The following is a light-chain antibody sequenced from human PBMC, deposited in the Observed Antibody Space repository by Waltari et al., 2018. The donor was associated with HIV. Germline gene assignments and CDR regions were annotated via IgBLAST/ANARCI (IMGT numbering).Light chain of an antibody. Sequence: QSALTQSASVSGSPGQSITISCTGTSTNIGSYNLVSWYQQHPGKAPKVIIYEVNKRPSGVSKRFSGSTSGSTASLTISGLQAEDEADYYCCSYAGSSNVFFGGGTKLTVL. CDR1: STNIGSYNL. CDR3: CSYAGSSNVF. CDR2: EVN. J-gene: IGLJ2*01. V-gene: IGLV2-23*02.